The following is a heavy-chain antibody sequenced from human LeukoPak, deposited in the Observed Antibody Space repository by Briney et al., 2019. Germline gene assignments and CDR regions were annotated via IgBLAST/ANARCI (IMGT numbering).Heavy chain of an antibody. CDR3: AKGGSSWYRDY. V-gene: IGHV3-21*04. J-gene: IGHJ4*02. Sequence: SSIIRSISYLYYAPSLKGPFTISRYNSKYTLYLQMNSLRAEDTAVYYCAKGGSSWYRDYWGQGTLITVSS. D-gene: IGHD6-13*01. CDR2: IIRSISYL.